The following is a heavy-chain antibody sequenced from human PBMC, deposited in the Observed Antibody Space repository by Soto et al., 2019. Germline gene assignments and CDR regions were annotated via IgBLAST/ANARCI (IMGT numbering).Heavy chain of an antibody. CDR3: ARQGFGQLHGLVDV. V-gene: IGHV4-30-2*01. CDR1: GGSISSGGYS. Sequence: PSETLSLTCAVSGGSISSGGYSWSWIRQPPGKGLEWIGYIHHSGSTSYNPSLKSRVTMSVDTSKNHFSLKVNSVTAADTALYYCARQGFGQLHGLVDVWGPGTTVTVSS. CDR2: IHHSGST. J-gene: IGHJ6*02. D-gene: IGHD2-21*01.